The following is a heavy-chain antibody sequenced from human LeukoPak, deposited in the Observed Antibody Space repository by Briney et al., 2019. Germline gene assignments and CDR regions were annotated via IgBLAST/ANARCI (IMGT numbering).Heavy chain of an antibody. J-gene: IGHJ6*02. CDR1: GYTFTGYY. D-gene: IGHD3-9*01. V-gene: IGHV1-2*02. CDR2: INPNSGGT. CDR3: ARERSTFDWSPKYYYYGMDV. Sequence: GASVKVSCKASGYTFTGYYMHWVRQAPGQGLEWMGWINPNSGGTNYAQKFQGRVTMTRDTSISTAYMELSRLRSDDTAAYYCARERSTFDWSPKYYYYGMDVWGQGTTVTVSS.